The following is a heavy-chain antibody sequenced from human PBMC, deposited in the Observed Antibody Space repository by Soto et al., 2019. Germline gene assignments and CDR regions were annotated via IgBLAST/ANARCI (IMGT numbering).Heavy chain of an antibody. D-gene: IGHD3-10*01. Sequence: QVQLVQSGAEEKKPGASVKVSCKASGYTFSSYAMHWVRQAPGQRLEWMGWINAGNGNTKYSQKFQGRGTITRDTCASTGYMQPLTASTEDRAVYYCASDTGGADYWGRGTLVSAS. CDR1: GYTFSSYA. J-gene: IGHJ4*02. CDR2: INAGNGNT. V-gene: IGHV1-3*05. CDR3: ASDTGGADY.